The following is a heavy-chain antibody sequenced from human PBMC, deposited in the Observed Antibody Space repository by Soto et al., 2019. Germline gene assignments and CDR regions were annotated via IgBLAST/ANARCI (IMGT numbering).Heavy chain of an antibody. V-gene: IGHV4-59*01. J-gene: IGHJ6*02. D-gene: IGHD6-19*01. CDR2: IYYSGTT. CDR3: ARGKGDTSGWYGGTWRAQYYNGMDV. Sequence: SETLSLTCTVSGCSIISYSWSWVRQPPWTGLEWIGHIYYSGTTNYNPSLKSRVTISIDTSKKPFSLKLSSVTAADTAVYYCARGKGDTSGWYGGTWRAQYYNGMDVWGQGTTVT. CDR1: GCSIISYS.